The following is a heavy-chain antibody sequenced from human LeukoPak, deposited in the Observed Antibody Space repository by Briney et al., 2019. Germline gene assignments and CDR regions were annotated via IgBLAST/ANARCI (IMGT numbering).Heavy chain of an antibody. J-gene: IGHJ3*02. CDR1: GFTFSSYA. Sequence: GGSLRLSCAASGFTFSSYAMSWVRQAPGKGLEWVSYSSSSSSYIYYADSVRGRFTISRDNAKNSLYLQMNSLRAEDTAVYYCVRNRGTMLQGAFDIWGPGTMVTVSS. V-gene: IGHV3-21*01. D-gene: IGHD3-16*01. CDR2: SSSSSSYI. CDR3: VRNRGTMLQGAFDI.